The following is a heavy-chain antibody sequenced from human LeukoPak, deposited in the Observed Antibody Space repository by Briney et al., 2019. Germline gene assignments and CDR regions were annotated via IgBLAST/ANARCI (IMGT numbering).Heavy chain of an antibody. D-gene: IGHD3-10*01. J-gene: IGHJ4*02. CDR2: INPNSGGT. V-gene: IGHV1-2*02. CDR1: GYTFTGYY. Sequence: ASVKVSCKASGYTFTGYYMHWVRQAPGQGLEWMGWINPNSGGTNYAQKFQGRVTMTRDTSISTAYMELSRLRSDDTAVYYCARLLWFGELWGMGYWGQGTLVTVSS. CDR3: ARLLWFGELWGMGY.